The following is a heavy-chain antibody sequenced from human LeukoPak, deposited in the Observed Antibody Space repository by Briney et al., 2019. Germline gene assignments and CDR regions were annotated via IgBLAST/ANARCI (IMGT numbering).Heavy chain of an antibody. D-gene: IGHD2-15*01. J-gene: IGHJ4*02. CDR3: AREGVLVAKDY. CDR2: ISYDGSNK. CDR1: GFTFSSYA. Sequence: GGSLRLSCAASGFTFSSYAMHWVRQAPGKGLEWVAVISYDGSNKYYADSVKGRFTISRDNSKNTLYLQMNSLRAEDTAEYYCAREGVLVAKDYWGQGTLVTVSS. V-gene: IGHV3-30-3*01.